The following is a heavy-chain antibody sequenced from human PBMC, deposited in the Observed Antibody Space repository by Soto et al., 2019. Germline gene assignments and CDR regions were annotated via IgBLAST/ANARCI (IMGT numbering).Heavy chain of an antibody. Sequence: QVLLVQSGAEVKKPGSSVKVSCKVSGGSFRRYAISWVRQAPGQGLEWMGGIIPILGSPNYAQKFQDRVTIIADDSTSTTYMELSSLRSEDAAVYYCASRERVDAFDIWGQGTMVTASS. D-gene: IGHD1-26*01. CDR1: GGSFRRYA. V-gene: IGHV1-69*01. CDR2: IIPILGSP. CDR3: ASRERVDAFDI. J-gene: IGHJ3*02.